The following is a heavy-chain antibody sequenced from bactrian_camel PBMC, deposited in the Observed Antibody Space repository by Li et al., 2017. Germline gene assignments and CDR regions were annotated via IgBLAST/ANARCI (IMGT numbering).Heavy chain of an antibody. J-gene: IGHJ4*01. D-gene: IGHD2*01. CDR1: EKTSSNYC. Sequence: HVQLVESGGGSVQAGGSLRLSCAASEKTSSNYCMAWFRQAPGKEREGVASIDSYGTPRYADSVKGRFTISRDNAKKSLSLQMTSLKPEDSAMYYCAADVSLSCGTAPWLRDPGQRQGPIYWGQGTQV. CDR2: IDSYGTP. V-gene: IGHV3S53*01. CDR3: AADVSLSCGTAPWLRDPGQRQGPIY.